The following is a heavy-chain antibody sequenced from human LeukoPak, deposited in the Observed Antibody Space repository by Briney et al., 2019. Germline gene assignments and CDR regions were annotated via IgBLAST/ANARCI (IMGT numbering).Heavy chain of an antibody. J-gene: IGHJ6*02. CDR2: VSSSGSTI. Sequence: GGALRLSCAASGFTSRRYRLNWVGQAPGKALEGVGYVSSSGSTIYYAESSKGRFTISSDNAEDSLYMQMDSVSAEDTAVFSCARDLGSRPNPTIVVVVAATRYYYYCGMDVWGQGTTVTVSS. D-gene: IGHD2-15*01. CDR1: GFTSRRYR. CDR3: ARDLGSRPNPTIVVVVAATRYYYYCGMDV. V-gene: IGHV3-48*04.